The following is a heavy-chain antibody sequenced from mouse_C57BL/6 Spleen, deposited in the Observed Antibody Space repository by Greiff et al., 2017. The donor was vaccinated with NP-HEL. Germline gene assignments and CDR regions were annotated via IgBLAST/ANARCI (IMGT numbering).Heavy chain of an antibody. J-gene: IGHJ1*03. CDR2: IYPGNSDT. V-gene: IGHV1-5*01. Sequence: EVQLQQSGTVLARPGASVKMSCKTSGYTFTSYWMHWVKQRPGQGLEWIGAIYPGNSDTSYNQKFKGKAKLTAVTSASTAYMELSSLTNEDSAVYYCTSSITTVVAPYGYFDVWGTGTTVTVSS. CDR3: TSSITTVVAPYGYFDV. D-gene: IGHD1-1*01. CDR1: GYTFTSYW.